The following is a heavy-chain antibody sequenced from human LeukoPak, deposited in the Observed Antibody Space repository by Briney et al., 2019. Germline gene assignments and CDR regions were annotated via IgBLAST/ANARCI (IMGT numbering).Heavy chain of an antibody. Sequence: SETLSLTCTVSGGSISSYYWSWIRQPPGKGLEWIGYIYYSGSTNYNPSLKSRVTISVDTSKNQFSLKLSSVTAADTAVYYCARQGEWELRGWYFDLWGRGTLVTVSS. CDR3: ARQGEWELRGWYFDL. V-gene: IGHV4-59*08. CDR1: GGSISSYY. CDR2: IYYSGST. D-gene: IGHD1-26*01. J-gene: IGHJ2*01.